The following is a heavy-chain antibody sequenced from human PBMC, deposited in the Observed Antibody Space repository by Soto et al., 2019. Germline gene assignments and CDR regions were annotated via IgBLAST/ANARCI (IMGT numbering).Heavy chain of an antibody. V-gene: IGHV4-30-4*01. CDR2: IYYSGST. CDR3: ARAVRGSYYDY. Sequence: QVQLQESGPGLVKPSQTLSLTCTVSGGSISSGDYYWSWIRQPPGKGLEWIGYIYYSGSTYYNPSLKRRXTXSXXTSKNQCPLKLSSVTAADTAVYYCARAVRGSYYDYWGQGTLVTVSS. J-gene: IGHJ4*02. D-gene: IGHD1-26*01. CDR1: GGSISSGDYY.